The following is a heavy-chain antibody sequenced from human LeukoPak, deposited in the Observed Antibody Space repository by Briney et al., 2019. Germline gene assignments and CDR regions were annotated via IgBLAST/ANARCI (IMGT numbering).Heavy chain of an antibody. CDR2: IYYSATT. J-gene: IGHJ4*02. Sequence: SETLSLTCTVSGTSISNYYWSWIRQPPGKGLEWIGYIYYSATTNYNPSLKSRVTISLDTSNNQFSLKLNSVTAADTAVYFCARGFYNILTGYYVDYWGQGTLVTVSS. CDR3: ARGFYNILTGYYVDY. V-gene: IGHV4-59*01. D-gene: IGHD3-9*01. CDR1: GTSISNYY.